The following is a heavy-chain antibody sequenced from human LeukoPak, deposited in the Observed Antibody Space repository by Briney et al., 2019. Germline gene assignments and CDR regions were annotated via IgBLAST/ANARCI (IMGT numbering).Heavy chain of an antibody. CDR1: GGSISSSSYY. Sequence: SETLSLTCTVSGGSISSSSYYWGWIRQPPGKGLEWIGSIYYSGSTYYNPSLKSRVTISVDTSKNQFSLKLSSVTAADTAVYYCARTADDSDAFDIWGQGTMATVSS. V-gene: IGHV4-39*07. CDR3: ARTADDSDAFDI. CDR2: IYYSGST. J-gene: IGHJ3*02. D-gene: IGHD1-1*01.